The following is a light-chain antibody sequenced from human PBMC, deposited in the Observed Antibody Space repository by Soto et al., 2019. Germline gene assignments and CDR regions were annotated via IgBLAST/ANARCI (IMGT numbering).Light chain of an antibody. Sequence: EIVLTQSPGTLSLSPGERATLSCRASQSVSSSYLAWYQQKPGQAPRLLIYGASSRATGIPDRFSGSGSGTDFTLIISRLEPEDVAVYYCQQYGSSLTWTFGQGTKVEIK. CDR1: QSVSSSY. CDR3: QQYGSSLTWT. CDR2: GAS. V-gene: IGKV3-20*01. J-gene: IGKJ1*01.